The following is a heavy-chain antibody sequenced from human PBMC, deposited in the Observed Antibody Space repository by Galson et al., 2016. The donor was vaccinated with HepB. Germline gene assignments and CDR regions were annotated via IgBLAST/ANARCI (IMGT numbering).Heavy chain of an antibody. CDR3: ARGRNSAFDY. CDR1: GDSVSADMVA. J-gene: IGHJ4*02. D-gene: IGHD1-7*01. Sequence: CAISGDSVSADMVAWNWIRQSPSRGLEWLGRTYYRSRWFSDYAESVQGRITINPDTSNNHFSLQPNSVTPDDTAIYSCARGRNSAFDYWGQGILVTVSS. CDR2: TYYRSRWFS. V-gene: IGHV6-1*01.